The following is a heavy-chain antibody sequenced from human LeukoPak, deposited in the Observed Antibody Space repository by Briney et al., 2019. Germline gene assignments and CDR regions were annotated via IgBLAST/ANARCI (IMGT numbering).Heavy chain of an antibody. V-gene: IGHV1-3*01. Sequence: ASVKVSCKASGYTFTSYAMHWVRQAPGQRLEWMGWINAGNGNTKYSQKFQGRVTISRDTSANIANMELSSLRSEDTAVYYCARDSFHYDSSNAFDIWGQGTMVTVSS. D-gene: IGHD3-22*01. CDR2: INAGNGNT. CDR3: ARDSFHYDSSNAFDI. CDR1: GYTFTSYA. J-gene: IGHJ3*02.